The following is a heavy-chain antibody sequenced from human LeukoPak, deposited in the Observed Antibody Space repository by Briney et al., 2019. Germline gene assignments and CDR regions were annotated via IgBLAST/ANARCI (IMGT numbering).Heavy chain of an antibody. V-gene: IGHV4-59*01. D-gene: IGHD3-10*01. CDR2: IYYSGTT. Sequence: SETLSLTCTVSGASINTYYWSWTRQPPGKGPEWIGYIYYSGTTSYNPSLKTRVTISIDTSKNQFSLKLSSVTAADTAVYYCARVLRPMASQYYFDYWGQGTLVTVSS. CDR1: GASINTYY. J-gene: IGHJ4*02. CDR3: ARVLRPMASQYYFDY.